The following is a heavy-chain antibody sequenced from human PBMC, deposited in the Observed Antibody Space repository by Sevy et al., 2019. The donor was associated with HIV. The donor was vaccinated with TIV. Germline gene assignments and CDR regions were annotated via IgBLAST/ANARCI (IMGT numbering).Heavy chain of an antibody. CDR3: ARADYYDRSGFYIDAFDV. D-gene: IGHD3-22*01. CDR1: GFTFSRYW. V-gene: IGHV3-7*04. Sequence: GGSLRLSCAASGFTFSRYWMSWVRQAPGKGLEWVGNVKEDGSEKYYGDSVKGRFTISRDNAKNSLFLQMKSLRAEDTAVYYCARADYYDRSGFYIDAFDVWGQGTMVTVSS. CDR2: VKEDGSEK. J-gene: IGHJ3*01.